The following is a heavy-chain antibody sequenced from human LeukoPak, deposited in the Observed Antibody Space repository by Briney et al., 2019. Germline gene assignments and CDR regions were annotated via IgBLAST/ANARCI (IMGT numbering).Heavy chain of an antibody. CDR3: TRGAGWLIDY. Sequence: SETLSLTCTVSGYSISSGYYWGWIRQPPGKGLEWIGYIYHRGSTYYNPSLKSRVTISADTSKNHFSLKLNSVTTADTAVYYCTRGAGWLIDYWGQGILVTVSS. CDR1: GYSISSGYY. J-gene: IGHJ4*02. D-gene: IGHD3-16*01. CDR2: IYHRGST. V-gene: IGHV4-38-2*02.